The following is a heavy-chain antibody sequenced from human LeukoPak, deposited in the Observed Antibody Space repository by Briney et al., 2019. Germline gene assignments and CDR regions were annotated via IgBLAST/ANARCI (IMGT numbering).Heavy chain of an antibody. CDR1: GFVFNTYS. J-gene: IGHJ4*02. V-gene: IGHV3-64*01. CDR2: ISGDGGST. D-gene: IGHD2-2*01. CDR3: AREQPAGSTDY. Sequence: PGGSLRLSCAASGFVFNTYSMHWVRQAAGKGLECVSAISGDGGSTYYANSVKGRFTISRDNSKSTLYLQMGSLRPDDTALYYCAREQPAGSTDYWGQGTLVTVSS.